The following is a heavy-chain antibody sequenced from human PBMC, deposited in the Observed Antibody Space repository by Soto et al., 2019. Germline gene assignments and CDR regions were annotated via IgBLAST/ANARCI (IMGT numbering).Heavy chain of an antibody. CDR3: ARRKERSGPYYLDY. CDR1: GYTFATYD. CDR2: MNPNTGNT. V-gene: IGHV1-8*01. D-gene: IGHD6-25*01. Sequence: QVQLVQSGAEVKKPGASVKVSCKASGYTFATYDFAWVRQATGQGLEWMGWMNPNTGNTGYAQAYRGRVTMTRNTSITPAYKELSSLRSEDTALYFCARRKERSGPYYLDYWGQGTLVTVSS. J-gene: IGHJ4*02.